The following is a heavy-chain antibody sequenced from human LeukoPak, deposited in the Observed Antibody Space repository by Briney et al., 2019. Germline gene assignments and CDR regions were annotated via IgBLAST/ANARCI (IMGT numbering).Heavy chain of an antibody. CDR1: GGSISNYY. V-gene: IGHV4-59*01. CDR3: ARDSRGGGGDYGDYGFQDY. J-gene: IGHJ4*02. Sequence: SETLSLTCTVSGGSISNYYWSWIRQPPGKGLEWIGYIYYSGSTNYNPSLKSRVTISVDTSKNQFSLKLSSVTAADTAVYYCARDSRGGGGDYGDYGFQDYWGQGTLVTVSS. CDR2: IYYSGST. D-gene: IGHD4-17*01.